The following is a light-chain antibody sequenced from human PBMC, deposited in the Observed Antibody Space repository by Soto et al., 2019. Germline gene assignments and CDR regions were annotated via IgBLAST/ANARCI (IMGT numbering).Light chain of an antibody. CDR3: QQYTSYSLT. CDR2: DAS. J-gene: IGKJ4*01. V-gene: IGKV1-5*01. CDR1: QSISSW. Sequence: DIQMTQSPSTLSASLGDRVTITCRASQSISSWLAWYQQKPGKAPKLLIYDASSLESGVPSRFSGSGSGTEFTLTISGLQPDDFATYYCQQYTSYSLTFGGGTKVEIK.